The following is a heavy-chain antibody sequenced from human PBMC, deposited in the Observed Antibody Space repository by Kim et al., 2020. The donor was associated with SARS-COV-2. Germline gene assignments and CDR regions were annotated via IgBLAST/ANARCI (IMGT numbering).Heavy chain of an antibody. V-gene: IGHV3-53*01. D-gene: IGHD4-17*01. Sequence: DSGKGRFTISRDNSKHTLYLQMNSLRAEDTAVYYCARVPPYGDPTYYFDYWGQGTLVTVSS. J-gene: IGHJ4*02. CDR3: ARVPPYGDPTYYFDY.